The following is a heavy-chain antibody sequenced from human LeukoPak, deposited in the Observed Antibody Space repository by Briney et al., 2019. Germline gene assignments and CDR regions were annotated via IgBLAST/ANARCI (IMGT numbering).Heavy chain of an antibody. D-gene: IGHD3-10*01. J-gene: IGHJ6*02. Sequence: SETLSLTCTVSGDSVTSYSWSWIRQPPGKALQWIGFSHYSGNSNYNPPLKSRVTMSVDMSRNQVSLRLSSVTAADTAVYYCARDRGYYGSGSYSTYYYYGMDVWGQGTTVTVSS. V-gene: IGHV4-59*02. CDR3: ARDRGYYGSGSYSTYYYYGMDV. CDR1: GDSVTSYS. CDR2: SHYSGNS.